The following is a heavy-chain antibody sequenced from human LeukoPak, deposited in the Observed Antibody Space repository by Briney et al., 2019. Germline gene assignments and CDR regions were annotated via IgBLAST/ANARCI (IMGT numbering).Heavy chain of an antibody. V-gene: IGHV4-59*08. D-gene: IGHD1-26*01. J-gene: IGHJ4*02. CDR1: GGSISSYY. CDR2: IYYSGST. Sequence: KPSETLSLTCTVSGGSISSYYWSWIRQPPGKGLEWIGYIYYSGSTNYNPSLKSRVTISVDTSKNQFSLKLSSVTAADTAVYYCARHNSGSHSYFDYWGQGTLVTVSS. CDR3: ARHNSGSHSYFDY.